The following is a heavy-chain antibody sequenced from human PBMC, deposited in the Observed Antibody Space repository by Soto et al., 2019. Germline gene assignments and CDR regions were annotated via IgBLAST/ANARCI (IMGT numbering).Heavy chain of an antibody. CDR3: AKGRYDSSGYYYDY. Sequence: LRLSCVASGFTFSSYGMHWVRQAPGKGLEWVAVISYDGSNKYYADSVKGRFTISRDNSKNTLYLQMNGLRAGDTAVYYCAKGRYDSSGYYYDYWGQGTLVTVSS. CDR2: ISYDGSNK. CDR1: GFTFSSYG. J-gene: IGHJ4*02. V-gene: IGHV3-30*18. D-gene: IGHD3-22*01.